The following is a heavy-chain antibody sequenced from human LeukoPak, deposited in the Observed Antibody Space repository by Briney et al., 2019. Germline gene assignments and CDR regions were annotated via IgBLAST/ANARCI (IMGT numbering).Heavy chain of an antibody. CDR1: GFTFSSYW. CDR2: IKQDGSEK. J-gene: IGHJ4*02. V-gene: IGHV3-7*01. CDR3: AREYYYGSGSYLGSFDY. Sequence: GGSLRLSCAASGFTFSSYWMSWVRQAPGKGLEWVANIKQDGSEKYYGDSVKGRFTISRDDAKNSLYLQMNSLRAEDTAVYYCAREYYYGSGSYLGSFDYWGQGTLVTVSS. D-gene: IGHD3-10*01.